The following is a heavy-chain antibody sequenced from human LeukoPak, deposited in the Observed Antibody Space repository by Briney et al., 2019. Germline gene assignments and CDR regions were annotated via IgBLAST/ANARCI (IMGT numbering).Heavy chain of an antibody. Sequence: GGSLRLSCAASGITFSDAWMSWVRQAPGKGLEWVSAISGSGGSTYYADSVKGRFTISRDNSKNTLYLQMNSLRAEDTAVYYCAKPHGYQLPYFDYWGQGTLVTVSS. V-gene: IGHV3-23*01. CDR3: AKPHGYQLPYFDY. D-gene: IGHD2-2*01. J-gene: IGHJ4*02. CDR2: ISGSGGST. CDR1: GITFSDAW.